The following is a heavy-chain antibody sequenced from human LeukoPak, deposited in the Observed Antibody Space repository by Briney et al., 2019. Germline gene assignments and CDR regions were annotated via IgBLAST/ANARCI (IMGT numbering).Heavy chain of an antibody. Sequence: PSETLSLTCTVSGGSISSYYWTWIRQPPGKGQGLEWIGYIYYSGGTNYNPSLKSRVTISIDTSKNQVSLKLSSVTAADTAVYYCARLWDSSSSLDYWGQGTLVTVSS. V-gene: IGHV4-59*08. J-gene: IGHJ4*02. CDR3: ARLWDSSSSLDY. CDR1: GGSISSYY. D-gene: IGHD6-6*01. CDR2: IYYSGGT.